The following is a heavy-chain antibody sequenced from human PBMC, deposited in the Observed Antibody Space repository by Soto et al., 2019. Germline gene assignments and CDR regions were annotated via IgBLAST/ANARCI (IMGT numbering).Heavy chain of an antibody. J-gene: IGHJ4*01. CDR2: IWYDGINK. CDR1: GFTFSSYC. CDR3: ARDHLATGFLGYLDY. V-gene: IGHV3-33*01. Sequence: PGGSLRLSCAASGFTFSSYCMHWVRQAPCKGLEWVAVIWYDGINKYYADSVKGRFTISRDNSKNTLYLQMNSLRAEDTAVYYCARDHLATGFLGYLDYAGPGALVTVSP. D-gene: IGHD3-3*02.